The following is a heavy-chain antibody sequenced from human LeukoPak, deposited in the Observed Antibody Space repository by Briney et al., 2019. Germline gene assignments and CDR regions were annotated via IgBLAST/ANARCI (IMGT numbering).Heavy chain of an antibody. V-gene: IGHV4-59*12. J-gene: IGHJ6*03. CDR1: GGSISSYY. CDR2: IYHSGTT. CDR3: ARDGGSGYATYYYMDV. D-gene: IGHD5-12*01. Sequence: PSETLSLTCTVSGGSISSYYWSWVRQPPGKGLEWIGSIYHSGTTYYNPSLKSRVIISVDTSKNQFSLKLTSVTAADTAVYYCARDGGSGYATYYYMDVWGKGTTVTVSS.